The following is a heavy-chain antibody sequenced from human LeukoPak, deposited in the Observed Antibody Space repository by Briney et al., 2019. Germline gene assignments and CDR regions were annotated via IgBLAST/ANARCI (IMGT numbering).Heavy chain of an antibody. CDR3: ARDPALDTGGY. CDR1: GFSFSSYN. D-gene: IGHD3-10*01. Sequence: GGSLRLSCAASGFSFSSYNMNWVRQAPGKGLEWVSYISSSSSTIYYADSVKGRFTISRDNAKNSLYLQMNSLRAEDTAVYYCARDPALDTGGYWGQGTLVTVSS. V-gene: IGHV3-48*04. J-gene: IGHJ4*02. CDR2: ISSSSSTI.